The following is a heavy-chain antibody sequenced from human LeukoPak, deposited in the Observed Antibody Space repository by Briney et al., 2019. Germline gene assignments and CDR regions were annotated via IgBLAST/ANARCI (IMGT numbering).Heavy chain of an antibody. CDR2: INPSGGST. CDR3: ARGIGGATMAFFWFDP. V-gene: IGHV1-46*01. Sequence: VASVKVSCKASGYTFTSYYMHWVRQAPGQGLERMGIINPSGGSTSYAQKFQGRVTMTRDTSTSTVYMELSSLRSEDTAVYYCARGIGGATMAFFWFDPWGQGTLVTVSS. D-gene: IGHD1-26*01. CDR1: GYTFTSYY. J-gene: IGHJ5*02.